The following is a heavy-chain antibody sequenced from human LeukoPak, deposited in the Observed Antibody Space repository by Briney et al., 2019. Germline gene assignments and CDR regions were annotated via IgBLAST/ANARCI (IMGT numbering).Heavy chain of an antibody. J-gene: IGHJ5*02. Sequence: SETLSLTCTVSGGSISSYYWSWIRQPPGKGLEWIGYIYYSGSTNYNPSLKSRVTISVDTSKNQFSLKLSSVTAADTAVYYCAREASYDFWSGYYEYWFDPWGQGTLVTVSS. CDR1: GGSISSYY. D-gene: IGHD3-3*01. CDR2: IYYSGST. V-gene: IGHV4-59*01. CDR3: AREASYDFWSGYYEYWFDP.